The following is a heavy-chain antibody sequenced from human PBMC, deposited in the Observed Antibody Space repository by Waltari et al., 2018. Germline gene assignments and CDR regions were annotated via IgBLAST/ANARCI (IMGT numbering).Heavy chain of an antibody. J-gene: IGHJ6*02. V-gene: IGHV1-18*04. CDR3: VRESSGWFAMDV. CDR1: GYWFTNYG. D-gene: IGHD6-19*01. CDR2: ISPYNGDT. Sequence: QAQLVQSGPEVKKPGASVRLSCTASGYWFTNYGIGWVRQAPGQGLEWMGWISPYNGDTNYAQNLQGRVTVTADTSTGTAHMDLRSLKSEDTAVYYCVRESSGWFAMDVWGQGTTVTVSS.